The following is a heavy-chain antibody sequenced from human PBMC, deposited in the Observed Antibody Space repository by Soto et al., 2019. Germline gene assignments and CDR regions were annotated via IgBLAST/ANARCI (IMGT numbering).Heavy chain of an antibody. V-gene: IGHV3-33*01. CDR2: IWYDGSNK. J-gene: IGHJ6*02. CDR3: ARDRSDEREKYYYYYYGMDV. Sequence: GGSLRLSCAASGFTFSSYGMHWVRQAPGKGLEWVAVIWYDGSNKYYADSVKGRFTISRDNSKNTLYLQMNSLRAEDTAVYYCARDRSDEREKYYYYYYGMDVWGQGTTVTVSS. CDR1: GFTFSSYG.